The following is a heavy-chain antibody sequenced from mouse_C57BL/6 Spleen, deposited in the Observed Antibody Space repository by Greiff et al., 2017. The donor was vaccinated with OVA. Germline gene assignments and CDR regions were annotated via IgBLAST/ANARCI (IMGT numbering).Heavy chain of an antibody. D-gene: IGHD2-5*01. J-gene: IGHJ3*01. CDR3: ARMDSNYSWFAY. CDR1: GYAFSSYW. CDR2: IYPGDGDT. Sequence: QVQLKESGAELVKPGASVKISCKASGYAFSSYWMNWVKQRPGKGLEWIGQIYPGDGDTNYNGKFKGKATLTADKSSSTAYMQLSSLTSEDSAVYFCARMDSNYSWFAYWGQGTLVTVSA. V-gene: IGHV1-80*01.